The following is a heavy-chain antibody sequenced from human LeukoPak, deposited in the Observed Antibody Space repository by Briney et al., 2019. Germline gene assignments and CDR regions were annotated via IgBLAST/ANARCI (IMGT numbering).Heavy chain of an antibody. Sequence: PGGSLRLSCAASGFTFSSYGMHWVRQAPGKGLEWVAVISYDGSNKYYADSVKGRFTISRDNSKNTLYLQMNSLRAEDTAVYYCAKAVAAAGNRAFDYWGQGTLVTVSS. D-gene: IGHD6-13*01. CDR2: ISYDGSNK. V-gene: IGHV3-30*18. CDR3: AKAVAAAGNRAFDY. CDR1: GFTFSSYG. J-gene: IGHJ4*02.